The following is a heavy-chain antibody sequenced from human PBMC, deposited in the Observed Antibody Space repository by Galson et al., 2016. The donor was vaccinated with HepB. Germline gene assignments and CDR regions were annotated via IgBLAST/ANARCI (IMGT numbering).Heavy chain of an antibody. Sequence: SLRLSCAAPGFTFSSYGMHWVRQAPGKGLEWVAVISYDGSNKYYADSVKGRFTISRDNSKNTLYLQMNSLRAEDTAVYYCAKGGSGYDLTFDYWGQGTLVTVSS. CDR2: ISYDGSNK. CDR1: GFTFSSYG. CDR3: AKGGSGYDLTFDY. V-gene: IGHV3-30*18. D-gene: IGHD5-12*01. J-gene: IGHJ4*02.